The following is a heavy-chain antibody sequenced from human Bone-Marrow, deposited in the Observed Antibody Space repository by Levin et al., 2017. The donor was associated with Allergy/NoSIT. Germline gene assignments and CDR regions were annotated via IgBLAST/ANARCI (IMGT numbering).Heavy chain of an antibody. V-gene: IGHV3-11*01. CDR1: GFTFSDYY. Sequence: GGSLRLSCAASGFTFSDYYMSWIRQAPGKGLEWVSYISSSGSTIYYADSVKGRFTISRDNAKNSLYLQMNSLRAEDTAVYYCARGPLGIVVVISWYYFDYWGQGTLVTVSS. CDR3: ARGPLGIVVVISWYYFDY. CDR2: ISSSGSTI. J-gene: IGHJ4*02. D-gene: IGHD3-22*01.